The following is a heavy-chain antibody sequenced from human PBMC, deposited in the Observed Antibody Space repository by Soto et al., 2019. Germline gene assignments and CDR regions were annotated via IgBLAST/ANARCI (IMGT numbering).Heavy chain of an antibody. CDR2: INPSGGST. J-gene: IGHJ3*02. V-gene: IGHV1-46*01. D-gene: IGHD2-21*02. Sequence: ASVKVSCKASGYTFTSYYMHWARQAPGQGLEWMGIINPSGGSTSYAQKFQGRVTMTRDTSTSTVYMELSSLRSEDTAVYYCARQETHIVVVTAGAFDIWGQGTMVTVSS. CDR3: ARQETHIVVVTAGAFDI. CDR1: GYTFTSYY.